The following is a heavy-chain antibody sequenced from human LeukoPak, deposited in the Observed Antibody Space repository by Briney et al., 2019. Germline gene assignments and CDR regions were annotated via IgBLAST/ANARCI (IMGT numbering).Heavy chain of an antibody. CDR2: IYYSGST. CDR3: ARHQRVMTTVTTLENYFDY. Sequence: SETLSLTCTVSGGSISSSSYYRGWIRQPPGKGLEWIGSIYYSGSTYYNPSLKSRVTISVDTSKNQFSLKLSSVTAADTAVYYCARHQRVMTTVTTLENYFDYWGQGTLVTVSS. CDR1: GGSISSSSYY. D-gene: IGHD4-17*01. V-gene: IGHV4-39*01. J-gene: IGHJ4*02.